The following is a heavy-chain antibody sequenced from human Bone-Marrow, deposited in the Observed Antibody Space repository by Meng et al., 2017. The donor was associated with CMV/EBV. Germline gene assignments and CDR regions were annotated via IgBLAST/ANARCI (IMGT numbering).Heavy chain of an antibody. D-gene: IGHD2-2*01. Sequence: GSLSLTCTVSGGSISNSTYYWDWIRQPPGKGLEWIGSIYHSGNTYYNPSLKSRVTISVDTSKNKFSLRLRSVTAADTAVYFCVRSRSWFDPWGQGTLVTVSS. CDR2: IYHSGNT. V-gene: IGHV4-39*07. CDR1: GGSISNSTYY. CDR3: VRSRSWFDP. J-gene: IGHJ5*02.